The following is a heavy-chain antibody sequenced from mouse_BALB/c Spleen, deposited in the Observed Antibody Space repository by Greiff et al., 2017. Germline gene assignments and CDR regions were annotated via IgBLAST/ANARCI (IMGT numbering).Heavy chain of an antibody. V-gene: IGHV1-54*01. D-gene: IGHD2-10*02. Sequence: QVHVKQSGAELVRPGTSVKVSCKASGYAFTNYLIEWVKQRPGQGLEWIGVINPGSGGTNYNEKFKGKATLTADKSSSTAYMQLSSLTSDDSAVYFCARVRYGNFAMDYWGQGTSVTVSS. CDR3: ARVRYGNFAMDY. CDR1: GYAFTNYL. CDR2: INPGSGGT. J-gene: IGHJ4*01.